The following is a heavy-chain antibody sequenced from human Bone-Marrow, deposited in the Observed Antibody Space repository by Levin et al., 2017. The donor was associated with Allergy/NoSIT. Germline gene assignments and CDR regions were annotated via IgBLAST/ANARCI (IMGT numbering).Heavy chain of an antibody. D-gene: IGHD5-12*01. V-gene: IGHV4-34*01. CDR3: VRGRRSGYGFRY. Sequence: SETLSLTCAVSGGTFSGFYWSWIRQPPGKGLEWIGEVSHTGSTNYIPSLTSRITISADMSKNHFSLELTSVTAADTAVYYCVRGRRSGYGFRYWGQGIQVAVSS. J-gene: IGHJ4*02. CDR2: VSHTGST. CDR1: GGTFSGFY.